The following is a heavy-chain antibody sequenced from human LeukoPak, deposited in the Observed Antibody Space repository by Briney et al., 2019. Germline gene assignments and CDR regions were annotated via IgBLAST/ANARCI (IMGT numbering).Heavy chain of an antibody. D-gene: IGHD4-23*01. Sequence: PSETLSLTCAVSGGSISSSNWWSWVRQPPGKGLEWIGEIYHSGSTNYNPSLKSRVTISVDKSKNQFSLKLSSVTAADTAVYYCARNWRRVVVTPNWFDPWGQGTLVTVSS. J-gene: IGHJ5*02. V-gene: IGHV4-4*02. CDR2: IYHSGST. CDR1: GGSISSSNW. CDR3: ARNWRRVVVTPNWFDP.